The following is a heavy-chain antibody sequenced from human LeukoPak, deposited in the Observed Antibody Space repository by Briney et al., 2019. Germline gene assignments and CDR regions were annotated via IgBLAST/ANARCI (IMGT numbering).Heavy chain of an antibody. Sequence: GGSLRLSCAASGFTFSSYAMSWVRQAPGKGLEWVSAISGSGGSTYYADSVKGRFTISRDNSRNTLYLQMNSLRAEDTAVYYCAKMPFEGSYHLDYWGQGTLVTVSS. V-gene: IGHV3-23*01. CDR2: ISGSGGST. D-gene: IGHD1-26*01. J-gene: IGHJ4*02. CDR1: GFTFSSYA. CDR3: AKMPFEGSYHLDY.